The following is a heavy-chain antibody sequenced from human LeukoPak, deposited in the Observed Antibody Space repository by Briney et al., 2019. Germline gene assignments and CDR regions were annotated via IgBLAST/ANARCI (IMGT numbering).Heavy chain of an antibody. CDR3: ARDVDPPPTLYFDY. CDR1: GFTFSSYG. CDR2: ISYDGSNK. J-gene: IGHJ4*02. D-gene: IGHD2-21*01. V-gene: IGHV3-30*03. Sequence: GGSLRLSCAASGFTFSSYGMHWVRQAPGKGLEWVAVISYDGSNKYYADSVKGRFTISRDNSKNSLYLQMNSLRAEDTAVYYCARDVDPPPTLYFDYWGQGTLVTVSS.